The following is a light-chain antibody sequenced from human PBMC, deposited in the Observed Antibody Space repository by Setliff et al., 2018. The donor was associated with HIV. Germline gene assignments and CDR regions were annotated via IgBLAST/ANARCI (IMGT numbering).Light chain of an antibody. CDR1: RSDVGGYDY. Sequence: QSALAQPASVSGSPGQSITISCTGTRSDVGGYDYVSWYQHHPGKAPKLIIYNVNKRPSGVSNRLSGSKSGNTASLTISGLQAEDEADYYCTSYTTSSSPYVVGTGTKVTV. J-gene: IGLJ1*01. CDR3: TSYTTSSSPYV. V-gene: IGLV2-14*03. CDR2: NVN.